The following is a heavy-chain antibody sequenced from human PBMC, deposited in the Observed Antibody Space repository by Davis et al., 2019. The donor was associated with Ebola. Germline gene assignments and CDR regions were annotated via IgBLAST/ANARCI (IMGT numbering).Heavy chain of an antibody. V-gene: IGHV3-7*01. CDR2: IKQDGSES. CDR3: ARDRDPTSAALDY. J-gene: IGHJ4*02. Sequence: GESLKISCAASGFTFSSYWMSWVRQAPGKGPEWVANIKQDGSESHYVDSVKGRFTISRDNAKNSLYLQMNSLRAEDTAMYYCARDRDPTSAALDYWGQGTLVTVSS. D-gene: IGHD2-2*01. CDR1: GFTFSSYW.